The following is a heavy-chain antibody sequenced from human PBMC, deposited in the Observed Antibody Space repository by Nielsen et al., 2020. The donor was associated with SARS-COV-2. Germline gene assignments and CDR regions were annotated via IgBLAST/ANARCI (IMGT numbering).Heavy chain of an antibody. Sequence: SETLSLTCGLNGASFSGYYWGWIRQPPGKGLEWIGDITRSGNTNYNPALRSRVTIPVATSKGEFSLKLTSVTAAATAIYFWARVNNGGGIVPASYSFFMDVWGKGTSVAVSS. CDR2: ITRSGNT. D-gene: IGHD2-2*01. CDR3: ARVNNGGGIVPASYSFFMDV. V-gene: IGHV4-34*01. CDR1: GASFSGYY. J-gene: IGHJ6*03.